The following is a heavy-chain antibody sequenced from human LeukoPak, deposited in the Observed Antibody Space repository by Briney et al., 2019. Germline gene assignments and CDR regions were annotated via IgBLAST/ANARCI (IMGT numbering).Heavy chain of an antibody. CDR1: GGSISSYH. CDR2: IYYSGST. CDR3: ASLMVRGGPFYN. D-gene: IGHD3-10*01. J-gene: IGHJ4*02. Sequence: SETLYLTCTVSGGSISSYHWSWIRQPPGKGLEWIGYIYYSGSTNYNPSLESRVTISVDTSKKQFSLKLTSVTATDTAVYYCASLMVRGGPFYNWGQGTLVTVSS. V-gene: IGHV4-59*08.